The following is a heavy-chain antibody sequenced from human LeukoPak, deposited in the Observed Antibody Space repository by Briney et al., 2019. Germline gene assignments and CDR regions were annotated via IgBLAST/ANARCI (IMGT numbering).Heavy chain of an antibody. J-gene: IGHJ4*02. CDR1: GFTFNTYC. CDR3: ARDLCWGCFDD. V-gene: IGHV3-23*01. Sequence: SLRPSCAASGFTFNTYCIACDRHPPGKGLEWVSAITTGGGDTFYGGSVKGRFTISRHNSRNTLYLQMNSLRVDDTAVYYCARDLCWGCFDDWGQANLVTVSS. D-gene: IGHD3-10*02. CDR2: ITTGGGDT.